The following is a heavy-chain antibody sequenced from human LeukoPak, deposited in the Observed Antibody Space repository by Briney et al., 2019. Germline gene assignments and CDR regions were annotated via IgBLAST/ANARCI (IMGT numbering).Heavy chain of an antibody. Sequence: SETLSLTCTVSGGSISSYYWSWIRQPPGKGLEWVGYIYYSGSTNYNPSLRSRVTISVDTSKNQSSLILSSVTAADTTLYYCSGALPLGYYYMDVWGKGTTVTISS. CDR2: IYYSGST. J-gene: IGHJ6*03. D-gene: IGHD3-16*01. CDR1: GGSISSYY. CDR3: SGALPLGYYYMDV. V-gene: IGHV4-59*01.